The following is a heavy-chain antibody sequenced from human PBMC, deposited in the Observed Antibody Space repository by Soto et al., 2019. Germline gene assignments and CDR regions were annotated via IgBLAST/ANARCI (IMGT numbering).Heavy chain of an antibody. CDR3: VHIRYGSGLFEY. D-gene: IGHD3-10*01. Sequence: QITLKESGPTLVKPTQTLTLTCNFSGFSLSTSGVGVGWIRQPPGKALEWLALIYWDDDKRYSPSLKSRLTITQDTSKIQVVLTLTNMDPVDTASHYRVHIRYGSGLFEYWGQGTLVTVSS. J-gene: IGHJ4*02. V-gene: IGHV2-5*02. CDR1: GFSLSTSGVG. CDR2: IYWDDDK.